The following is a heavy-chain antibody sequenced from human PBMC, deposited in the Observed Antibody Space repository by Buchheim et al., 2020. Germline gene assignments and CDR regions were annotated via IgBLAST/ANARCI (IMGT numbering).Heavy chain of an antibody. CDR2: ISYDGSNK. CDR3: AKEERPVHFDY. Sequence: QVQLVESGGGVVQPGRSLRLSCAASGFTFSSYGMHWVRQAPGKGLEWVAVISYDGSNKYYADSVKGRFTISRDNSKNTLYLQLNSPRAEDTAVYYCAKEERPVHFDYWGQGTL. D-gene: IGHD2-2*01. V-gene: IGHV3-30*18. CDR1: GFTFSSYG. J-gene: IGHJ4*02.